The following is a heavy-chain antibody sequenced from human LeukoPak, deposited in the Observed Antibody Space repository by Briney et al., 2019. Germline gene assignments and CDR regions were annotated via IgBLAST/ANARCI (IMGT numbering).Heavy chain of an antibody. CDR1: GYTFTSYG. CDR2: ISAYNGNT. CDR3: ARDLHAMVRGVIMKLGY. D-gene: IGHD3-10*01. V-gene: IGHV1-18*04. J-gene: IGHJ4*02. Sequence: GASVKVSCKASGYTFTSYGISWVRQAPGHGLEWMGWISAYNGNTNYAQKLQGRVTMTTDTSTSTAYMELRSLRSDDTAAYYCARDLHAMVRGVIMKLGYWGQGTLVTVSS.